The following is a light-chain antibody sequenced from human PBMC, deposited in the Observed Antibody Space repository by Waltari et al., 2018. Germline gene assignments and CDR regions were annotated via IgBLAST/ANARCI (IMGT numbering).Light chain of an antibody. CDR1: NIGTHS. Sequence: LTQPPSLSVALGQTASIACGGNNIGTHSVHWYQQKPAQDPILVIYDDNDRPSGIPERFSGSTSGNTATLTIRRVDPGDEAAYYCQVWDNFIDHPVFGGGTKLTVL. CDR2: DDN. J-gene: IGLJ2*01. V-gene: IGLV3-21*02. CDR3: QVWDNFIDHPV.